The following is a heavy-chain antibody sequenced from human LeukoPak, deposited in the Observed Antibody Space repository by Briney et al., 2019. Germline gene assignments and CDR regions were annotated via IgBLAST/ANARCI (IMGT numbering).Heavy chain of an antibody. V-gene: IGHV3-49*04. CDR3: TSRYYDFWSGYYPFDY. CDR1: GFTFGDYA. D-gene: IGHD3-3*01. Sequence: PGGSLRLSCTASGFTFGDYAMSWVRQAPGKGLEWVGFIRSKGYGGTTEYAASVKGRFTISRDDSKSIAYQQMNSLKTEDTAVYYCTSRYYDFWSGYYPFDYWGQGTMVTVSS. J-gene: IGHJ4*01. CDR2: IRSKGYGGTT.